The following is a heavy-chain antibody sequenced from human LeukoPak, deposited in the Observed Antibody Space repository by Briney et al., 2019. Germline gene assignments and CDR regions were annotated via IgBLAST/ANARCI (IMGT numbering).Heavy chain of an antibody. Sequence: GGSLRLSCAASGFTFSSYGIHWVRQAPGKGLEWVAFIRYDGSHKYYADSAKGRFTISRDNSKNTLYLQMNSLRAEDTAVYYCARGRGVGDYWGQGTLVTVSS. J-gene: IGHJ4*02. CDR3: ARGRGVGDY. CDR2: IRYDGSHK. D-gene: IGHD3-3*01. V-gene: IGHV3-30*02. CDR1: GFTFSSYG.